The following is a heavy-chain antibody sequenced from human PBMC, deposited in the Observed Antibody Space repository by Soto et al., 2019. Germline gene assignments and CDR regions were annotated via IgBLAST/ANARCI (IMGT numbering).Heavy chain of an antibody. D-gene: IGHD6-6*01. V-gene: IGHV3-23*01. Sequence: GGSLRLSCAASGFTFSSYAMSWVRQAPGKGLEWVSAISGSGGSTYYADSVKGRFTISRDNSKNTLYLQMNSLRAEDTAVYYCAKSFTEYSSSFRVGDAFDIWGQGTMVTVSS. CDR3: AKSFTEYSSSFRVGDAFDI. CDR1: GFTFSSYA. J-gene: IGHJ3*02. CDR2: ISGSGGST.